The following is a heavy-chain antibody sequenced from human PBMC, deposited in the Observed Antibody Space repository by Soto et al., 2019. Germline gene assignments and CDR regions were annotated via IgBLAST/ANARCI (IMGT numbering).Heavy chain of an antibody. CDR1: GGTFSSYA. CDR2: IIPIFGTA. Sequence: QVQLVQSGAEVKKPGSSVKVFCKASGGTFSSYAISWVRQAPGQGLEWMGGIIPIFGTANYAQKFQGRVTITADESTSTAYMELSSLRSEDTAVYYCARHSYPVQLERRYYYYGMDVWGQGTTVTVSS. CDR3: ARHSYPVQLERRYYYYGMDV. V-gene: IGHV1-69*12. D-gene: IGHD1-1*01. J-gene: IGHJ6*02.